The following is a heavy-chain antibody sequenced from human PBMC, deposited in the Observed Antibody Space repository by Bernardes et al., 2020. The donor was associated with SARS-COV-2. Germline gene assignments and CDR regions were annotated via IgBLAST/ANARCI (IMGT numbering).Heavy chain of an antibody. J-gene: IGHJ4*02. D-gene: IGHD6-6*01. V-gene: IGHV4-34*01. CDR1: GVSFSDYY. CDR2: ITPSGSI. CDR3: AGGGIAARLGY. Sequence: SETLSLTCAVYGVSFSDYYWTWIRQSPGRGLEWIGEITPSGSISYNPSLNSRVTISLDTSRNQFSLKLTSVTAADTAVFYCAGGGIAARLGYWGQGTLVTVSS.